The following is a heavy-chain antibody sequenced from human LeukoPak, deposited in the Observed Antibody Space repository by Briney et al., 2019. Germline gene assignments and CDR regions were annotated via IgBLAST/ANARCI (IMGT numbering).Heavy chain of an antibody. Sequence: GRSLRLSCSASGFTFDYYVMHGVRQAPGRGLEWVSGISWNSGSIGYADSVKGRFTISRDNAKNYLYLQMNSLRAEDTALYYCAKSNDGPGSYSYWYFDLWGRGTLVTVS. CDR2: ISWNSGSI. V-gene: IGHV3-9*01. CDR1: GFTFDYYV. J-gene: IGHJ2*01. D-gene: IGHD3-10*01. CDR3: AKSNDGPGSYSYWYFDL.